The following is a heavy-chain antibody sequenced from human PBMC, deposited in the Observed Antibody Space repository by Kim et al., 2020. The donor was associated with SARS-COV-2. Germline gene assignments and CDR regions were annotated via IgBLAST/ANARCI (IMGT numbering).Heavy chain of an antibody. Sequence: VKGRFTIARDSSKKTLSLQMNSLRPEDTAVYYCAKEYLRSIVIILYFFDNWGQGTLVTVSS. J-gene: IGHJ4*02. V-gene: IGHV3-30*02. D-gene: IGHD3-16*01. CDR3: AKEYLRSIVIILYFFDN.